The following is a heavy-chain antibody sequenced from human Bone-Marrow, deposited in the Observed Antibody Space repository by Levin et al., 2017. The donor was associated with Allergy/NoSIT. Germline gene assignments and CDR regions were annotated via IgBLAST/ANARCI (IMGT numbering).Heavy chain of an antibody. J-gene: IGHJ4*02. CDR2: ITSSGDST. Sequence: ETLSLTCAASGFTFRHYTMNWVRQAPGKGLEWVSCITSSGDSTYYADSVKGRFTISRDNAKNSLYLQLNRLRDEDTAMHYCARDPARGYYDSSGYSGDHWGQGTLVTVSS. D-gene: IGHD3-22*01. CDR1: GFTFRHYT. V-gene: IGHV3-48*02. CDR3: ARDPARGYYDSSGYSGDH.